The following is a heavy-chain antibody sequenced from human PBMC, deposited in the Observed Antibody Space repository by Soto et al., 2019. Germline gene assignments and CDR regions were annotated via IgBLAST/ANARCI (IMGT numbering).Heavy chain of an antibody. Sequence: VQLVESGGGVVQPGRSLRLSCAASGFTFSSYAMSWVRQAPGKGLEWVSAISGSGGSTYYADSVKGRFTISRDNSKNTLYLQMNSLRAEDTAVYYCAKSPPHPDSIVVVPAAIDYWGQGTLVTVSS. CDR2: ISGSGGST. D-gene: IGHD2-2*01. V-gene: IGHV3-23*04. J-gene: IGHJ4*02. CDR1: GFTFSSYA. CDR3: AKSPPHPDSIVVVPAAIDY.